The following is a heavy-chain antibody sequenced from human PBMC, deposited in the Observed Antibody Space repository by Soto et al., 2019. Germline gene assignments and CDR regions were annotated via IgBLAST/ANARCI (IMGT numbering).Heavy chain of an antibody. Sequence: QVQPVESGGGVVQPGRSLRLSCAASGFTFSSYGMHWVRQAPGKGLEWVAVIWYDGSNKYYADSVKGRFTISRDNSKNTLYLQMNSLRAEDTAVYYCARVGGDYGVYYYYGMDVWGQGTTVTVSS. CDR3: ARVGGDYGVYYYYGMDV. CDR1: GFTFSSYG. V-gene: IGHV3-33*01. D-gene: IGHD4-17*01. CDR2: IWYDGSNK. J-gene: IGHJ6*02.